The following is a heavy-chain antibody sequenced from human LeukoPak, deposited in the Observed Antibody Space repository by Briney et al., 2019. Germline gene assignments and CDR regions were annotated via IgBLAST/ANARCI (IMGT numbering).Heavy chain of an antibody. J-gene: IGHJ4*02. Sequence: SGTLSLTCAVSGGFISSGHCWGWFRQPPGKGLEWIGEIHHSVGTNYNPSLKSRVAISMDKSKNQFSLDVTSVTAADTAMYYCARKGPATIADYWGRGTLVTVSS. CDR3: ARKGPATIADY. CDR2: IHHSVGT. V-gene: IGHV4-4*02. CDR1: GGFISSGHC. D-gene: IGHD4-11*01.